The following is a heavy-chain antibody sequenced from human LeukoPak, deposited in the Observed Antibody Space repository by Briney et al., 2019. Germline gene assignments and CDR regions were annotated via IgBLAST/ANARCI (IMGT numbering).Heavy chain of an antibody. CDR1: GYSISSGYY. CDR3: ARMGSSGYYYQAFDY. J-gene: IGHJ4*02. CDR2: IYHSGST. Sequence: SETLSLTCAVSGYSISSGYYWGWVRQPLGKGLEWIGNIYHSGSTYYNPSLKSRVTISVDTSKNQFSLKLSSVTAADTAVYYCARMGSSGYYYQAFDYWGQGTLVTVSS. V-gene: IGHV4-38-2*01. D-gene: IGHD3-22*01.